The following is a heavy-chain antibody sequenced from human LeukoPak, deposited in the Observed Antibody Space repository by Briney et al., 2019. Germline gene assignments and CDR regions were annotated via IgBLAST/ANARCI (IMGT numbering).Heavy chain of an antibody. CDR3: ARVWRYCSGGSCYIV. V-gene: IGHV4-39*01. D-gene: IGHD2-15*01. CDR1: GGSISSSSNY. Sequence: SETLSLTCTVSGGSISSSSNYWGWIRQPPGKGLEWIGSIYYSGSTYYNPSLKSRVTISVDTSKNQFSLKLSSVTAADTAVYYCARVWRYCSGGSCYIVWGQGTLVTVSS. CDR2: IYYSGST. J-gene: IGHJ4*02.